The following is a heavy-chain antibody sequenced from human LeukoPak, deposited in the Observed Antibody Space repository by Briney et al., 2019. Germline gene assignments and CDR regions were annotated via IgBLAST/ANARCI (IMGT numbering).Heavy chain of an antibody. D-gene: IGHD4-17*01. J-gene: IGHJ3*02. V-gene: IGHV3-23*01. Sequence: GGSLRLSCAASGFTFSSYAMSWVRQAPGKGLEWVSAISGSGSSTYYADSVKGRFTISRDNSKNTLYLQMNSLRAKDTAVYYCAKSYDYGDYPDAFDIWGQGTMVTVSS. CDR3: AKSYDYGDYPDAFDI. CDR2: ISGSGSST. CDR1: GFTFSSYA.